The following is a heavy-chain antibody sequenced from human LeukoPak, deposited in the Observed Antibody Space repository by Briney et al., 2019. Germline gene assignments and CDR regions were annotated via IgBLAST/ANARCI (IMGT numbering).Heavy chain of an antibody. V-gene: IGHV3-23*01. CDR3: ARRTALEQYFDY. CDR2: ITGSGSNT. CDR1: GFTFRSYG. D-gene: IGHD1/OR15-1a*01. J-gene: IGHJ4*02. Sequence: GGSLRLSCAASGFTFRSYGMSWVRPAPGKGLEWVSAITGSGSNTYYADSVKGRFTISRDNSKNTLYLQMNSMRADDTAVYYCARRTALEQYFDYWGQGTLVTVSS.